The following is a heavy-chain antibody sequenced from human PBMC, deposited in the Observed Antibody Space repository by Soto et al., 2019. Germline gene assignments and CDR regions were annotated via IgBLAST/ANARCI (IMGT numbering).Heavy chain of an antibody. J-gene: IGHJ5*02. CDR1: GFTFRSFT. Sequence: LRLSCAASGFTFRSFTMNWVRQAPGKGLEWVSTISSNSAYIYYTDALRGRFTISRDNAKNSLHLQMNSLRAEDTAVYYCTRDASRDSSARGWFDPWGPGTLVTVSS. D-gene: IGHD6-13*01. CDR2: ISSNSAYI. V-gene: IGHV3-21*01. CDR3: TRDASRDSSARGWFDP.